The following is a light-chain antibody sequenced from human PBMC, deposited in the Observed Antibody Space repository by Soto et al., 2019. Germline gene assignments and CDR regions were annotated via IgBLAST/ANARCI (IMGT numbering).Light chain of an antibody. V-gene: IGLV2-14*01. CDR2: EVS. CDR3: FSYTSSGTYV. Sequence: QSALTQPRSVSGSPGQSVTISCTGTGSDVGNYKYVSWYQQHPGKAPKLMIYEVSNRPSGVSNRFSGSKSGNTASLTISGLQAEDETDYYCFSYTSSGTYVFGTGTKLTVL. J-gene: IGLJ1*01. CDR1: GSDVGNYKY.